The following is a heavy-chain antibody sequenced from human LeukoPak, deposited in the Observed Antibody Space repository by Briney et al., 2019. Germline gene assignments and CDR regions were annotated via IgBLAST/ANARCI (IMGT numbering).Heavy chain of an antibody. CDR3: ARDVGYSNY. J-gene: IGHJ4*02. CDR1: GGSISSYY. V-gene: IGHV4-4*07. CDR2: IYISAGT. Sequence: SDPLSLTCTVSGGSISSYYWSWIRQPAGKGLEWIGRIYISAGTNYNPSLKSRVTISVDKSKNQFSLKLSSVTAADTAVYYCARDVGYSNYWGQGTLVTVSS. D-gene: IGHD4-11*01.